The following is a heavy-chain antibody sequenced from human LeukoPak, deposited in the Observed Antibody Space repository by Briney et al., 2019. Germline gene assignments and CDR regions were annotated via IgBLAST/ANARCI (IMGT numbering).Heavy chain of an antibody. Sequence: GGSLRLSCAASGFTLSSYAMHWVRQAPGKGLEWVAVISYDGSNKYYADSVKGRFTISRDNSKNTLYLQMNSLRAEDTAVYYCATLHQELPLDYWGQGTLVTVSS. CDR1: GFTLSSYA. J-gene: IGHJ4*02. CDR3: ATLHQELPLDY. CDR2: ISYDGSNK. V-gene: IGHV3-30-3*01. D-gene: IGHD1-26*01.